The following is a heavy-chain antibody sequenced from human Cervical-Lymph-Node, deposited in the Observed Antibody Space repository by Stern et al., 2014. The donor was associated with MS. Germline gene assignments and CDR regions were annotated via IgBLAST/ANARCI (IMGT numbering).Heavy chain of an antibody. CDR3: ARLGNNGLDV. CDR2: IIPSLKAP. Sequence: QVQLVQSGTEVKRPGSSVKVSCKVSEETFRRYAVSWVRQAPGQRLEYMGGIIPSLKAPNYVQKFLGRLTITADESTNTAYMELSSLRSEDTALYYCARLGNNGLDVWGQGTMVIVSA. J-gene: IGHJ3*01. V-gene: IGHV1-69*01. D-gene: IGHD2/OR15-2a*01. CDR1: EETFRRYA.